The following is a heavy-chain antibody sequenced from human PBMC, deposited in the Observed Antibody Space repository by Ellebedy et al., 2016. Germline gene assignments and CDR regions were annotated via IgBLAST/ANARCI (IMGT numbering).Heavy chain of an antibody. CDR2: INHSGST. CDR1: GGSFSGYY. D-gene: IGHD2-15*01. Sequence: SETLSLTCAVYGGSFSGYYWSWIRQPPGKGLEWIGEINHSGSTNYNPSLKSRVTISVDTSKNQFSLKLSSVTAADTAVYYCARGQGYCSGGSCYWLHWGQGTLVTVSS. J-gene: IGHJ4*02. V-gene: IGHV4-34*01. CDR3: ARGQGYCSGGSCYWLH.